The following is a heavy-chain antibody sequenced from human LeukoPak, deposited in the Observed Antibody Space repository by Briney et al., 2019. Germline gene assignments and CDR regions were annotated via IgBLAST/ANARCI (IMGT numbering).Heavy chain of an antibody. CDR3: ARESTTFDY. J-gene: IGHJ4*02. CDR2: ISPYNGHT. Sequence: ASVKVSCKASGFTFIDYGISWVRQAPGQGLEWMGWISPYNGHTNYAQKVQDRVTMTTDTSTSTAYMELRSLRSDDTAVYYCARESTTFDYWGQGTLVTVSS. D-gene: IGHD1-1*01. V-gene: IGHV1-18*04. CDR1: GFTFIDYG.